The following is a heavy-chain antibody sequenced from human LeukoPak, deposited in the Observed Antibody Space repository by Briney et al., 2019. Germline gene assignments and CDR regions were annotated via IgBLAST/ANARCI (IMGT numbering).Heavy chain of an antibody. CDR2: IYYSGST. Sequence: SETLSLTCTVSGGSISSSSYYWGWIRQPPGKGLEWIGSIYYSGSTYYNPSLKSRVTISVDTSKNQFSLKLSSVTAADTAVYYCARHWASIASYDTGYGGAFDIWGQGTMVTVSS. CDR1: GGSISSSSYY. J-gene: IGHJ3*02. V-gene: IGHV4-39*01. CDR3: ARHWASIASYDTGYGGAFDI. D-gene: IGHD3-22*01.